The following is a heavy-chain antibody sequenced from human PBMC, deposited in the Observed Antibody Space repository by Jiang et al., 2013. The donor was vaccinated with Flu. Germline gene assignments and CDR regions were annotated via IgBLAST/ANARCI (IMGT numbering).Heavy chain of an antibody. CDR1: GFTLSSYA. J-gene: IGHJ4*02. Sequence: VQLLESGGGLVQPGGSLRLSCTASGFTLSSYAMTWVRQAPGKGLEWVSVISGSGAGTYYADSVKGRFTVSRDNSRNILYLQMNSLRSEDTAIYYCGRKGWWGYYYFDYWGQGTLVTVSS. CDR3: GRKGWWGYYYFDY. V-gene: IGHV3-23*01. CDR2: ISGSGAGT. D-gene: IGHD2-15*01.